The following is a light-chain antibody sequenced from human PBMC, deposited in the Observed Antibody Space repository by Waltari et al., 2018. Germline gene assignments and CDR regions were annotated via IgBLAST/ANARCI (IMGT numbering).Light chain of an antibody. Sequence: QSVLTQAPSVFGAPGQRVTISCSGGSSNIGAGYDVHWYQQLPGTAPKLLIYGNDNRPSWGPDRFSASKSGTSASLAITGLQADDEAIYFCQSYDDSLRASVFGGGARLTVL. V-gene: IGLV1-40*01. CDR1: SSNIGAGYD. CDR2: GND. CDR3: QSYDDSLRASV. J-gene: IGLJ2*01.